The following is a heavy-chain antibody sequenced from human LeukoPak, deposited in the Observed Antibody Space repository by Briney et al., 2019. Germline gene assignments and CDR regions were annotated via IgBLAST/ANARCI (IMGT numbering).Heavy chain of an antibody. V-gene: IGHV1-2*02. CDR1: GYTFTGYY. J-gene: IGHJ3*02. CDR2: INPDSGGT. D-gene: IGHD3-10*01. Sequence: ASVKVSCMASGYTFTGYYLHWVRQAPGQGLEWMGCINPDSGGTKYVQKFQGRVTMTSATSISTAYMEMTSLRSDDTAMYYCATERAGSGAFDIWGQGTILIVSS. CDR3: ATERAGSGAFDI.